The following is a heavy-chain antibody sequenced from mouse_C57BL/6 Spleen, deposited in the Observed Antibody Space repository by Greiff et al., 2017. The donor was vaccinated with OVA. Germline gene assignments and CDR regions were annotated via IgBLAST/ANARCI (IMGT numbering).Heavy chain of an antibody. J-gene: IGHJ2*01. D-gene: IGHD3-2*02. Sequence: QLQLKQPGAELVKPGASVKLSCKASGYPFTSYWMHWVKQRPGQGLEWIGMIHPNSGSTNYNEKFKSKATLTVDKSSSTAYMQLSSLTSEDAAVYYCARESSGYGYWGQGTTLTVSS. CDR2: IHPNSGST. CDR1: GYPFTSYW. CDR3: ARESSGYGY. V-gene: IGHV1-64*01.